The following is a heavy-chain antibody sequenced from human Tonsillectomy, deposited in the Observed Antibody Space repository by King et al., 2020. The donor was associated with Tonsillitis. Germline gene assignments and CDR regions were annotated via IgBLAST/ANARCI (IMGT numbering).Heavy chain of an antibody. CDR3: ARVRGGYYGMDV. CDR2: IGTAGDT. D-gene: IGHD3-16*01. Sequence: VQLVESGGGLVQPGGSLRLSCAASGFTFSSYDMHWVRHATGKGLEWVSAIGTAGDTYYPGSVKGRFTISRENAKNSLYLQMNSLRAGDTAVYYCARVRGGYYGMDVWGQGTTVTVSS. J-gene: IGHJ6*02. V-gene: IGHV3-13*01. CDR1: GFTFSSYD.